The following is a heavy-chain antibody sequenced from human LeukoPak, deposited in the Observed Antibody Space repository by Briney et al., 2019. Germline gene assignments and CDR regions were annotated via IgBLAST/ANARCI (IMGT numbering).Heavy chain of an antibody. Sequence: ASVKVSCKASGYTFTSYDINWVRQATGQGLEWMGWMNPNSGNTGYAQKFQGRVTMTRNTSINTAYMELSSLRSEDTAVYYCARTHGSVVITGGYFDYWGQGTLVTVSS. D-gene: IGHD3-22*01. CDR2: MNPNSGNT. J-gene: IGHJ4*02. CDR1: GYTFTSYD. CDR3: ARTHGSVVITGGYFDY. V-gene: IGHV1-8*01.